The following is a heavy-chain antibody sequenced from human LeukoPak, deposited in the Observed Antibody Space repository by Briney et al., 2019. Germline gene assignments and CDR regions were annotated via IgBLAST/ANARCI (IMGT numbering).Heavy chain of an antibody. CDR3: AGGQGYLIEL. J-gene: IGHJ4*02. D-gene: IGHD2-15*01. CDR1: GFTFSSYW. Sequence: GGSLRLSCAASGFTFSSYWMHWVRQAPGKGLEWVAIIKQDGSETQYVDSVKGRLTISRDNAQNSLYLQINNLRAEDTAVYYCAGGQGYLIELWGQGTLVTVSS. CDR2: IKQDGSET. V-gene: IGHV3-7*01.